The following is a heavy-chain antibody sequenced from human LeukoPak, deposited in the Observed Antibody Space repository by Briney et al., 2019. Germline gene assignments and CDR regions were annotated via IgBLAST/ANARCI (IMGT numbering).Heavy chain of an antibody. Sequence: GGSLRLSCAASGFTFSRYTMHWVRQAPGKGLEWLSSITSSSNYIYYAGSVKGRFTISRDNVQNSLYLQMNSLRAEDTAMYYCARDRGYFDNWGQGTLVTVSS. J-gene: IGHJ4*02. CDR1: GFTFSRYT. CDR3: ARDRGYFDN. V-gene: IGHV3-21*01. CDR2: ITSSSNYI.